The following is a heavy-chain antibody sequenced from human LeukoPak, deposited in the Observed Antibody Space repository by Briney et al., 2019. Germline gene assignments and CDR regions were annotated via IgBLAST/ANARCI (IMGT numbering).Heavy chain of an antibody. CDR3: ARPYYDSSGYYFPPAGAFDI. CDR1: GYSFTSYW. V-gene: IGHV5-51*01. CDR2: IYPGDSDT. Sequence: GESLKISCKGSGYSFTSYWIGWVRQMPGKGLEWMGIIYPGDSDTRYSPSFQGQVTISADKSISTAYLQWSSLKASDTAMYYCARPYYDSSGYYFPPAGAFDIWGQGTMVTVSS. J-gene: IGHJ3*02. D-gene: IGHD3-22*01.